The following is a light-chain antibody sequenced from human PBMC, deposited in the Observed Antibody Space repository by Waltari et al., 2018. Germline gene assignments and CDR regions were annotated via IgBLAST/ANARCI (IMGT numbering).Light chain of an antibody. J-gene: IGKJ5*01. V-gene: IGKV3-11*01. CDR1: QSVSSY. CDR2: DAS. CDR3: QQRSSWPSIT. Sequence: EIVLTQFPATLSLSPGERATLSCSASQSVSSYLAWYQQKPGQAPRLLIYDASNRATGIPARFSGSGSGTDFTLTISSLEPEDFAVYYCQQRSSWPSITFGQGTRLEIK.